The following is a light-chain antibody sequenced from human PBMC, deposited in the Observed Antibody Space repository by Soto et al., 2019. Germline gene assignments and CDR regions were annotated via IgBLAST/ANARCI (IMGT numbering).Light chain of an antibody. CDR2: AAS. J-gene: IGKJ2*01. Sequence: AIRMTQSPSSFSASTGDRVTITCRASQGISSYLAWYQQKPGKAPKLLIYAASTLQSGVPSRFSGSGSGTDFTLTIRCLQSEDFATYYCQQYYSYSYTFGQGTKLEIK. V-gene: IGKV1-8*01. CDR3: QQYYSYSYT. CDR1: QGISSY.